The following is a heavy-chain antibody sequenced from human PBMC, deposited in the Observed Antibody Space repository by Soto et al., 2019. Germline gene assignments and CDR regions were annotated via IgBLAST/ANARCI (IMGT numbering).Heavy chain of an antibody. J-gene: IGHJ3*02. Sequence: ASVKVSCKASGYTFTSYGISWVRQAPGQGLEWMGWISAYNGNTNYAQKLQGRVTMTTDTSTSTAYMELRSLRSDDTAVYYCARVCTSGKGGDYLGCGNAFDIWGQGTMVTVSS. CDR2: ISAYNGNT. CDR1: GYTFTSYG. D-gene: IGHD4-17*01. CDR3: ARVCTSGKGGDYLGCGNAFDI. V-gene: IGHV1-18*01.